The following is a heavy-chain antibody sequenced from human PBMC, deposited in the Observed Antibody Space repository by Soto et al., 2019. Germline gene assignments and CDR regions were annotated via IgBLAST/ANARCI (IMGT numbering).Heavy chain of an antibody. J-gene: IGHJ6*02. V-gene: IGHV3-15*01. CDR2: IKSKTDGGTT. D-gene: IGHD2-2*01. CDR1: GFTFSNAW. CDR3: TTAPAAMPENYYYGMDV. Sequence: GGSLRLSCAASGFTFSNAWMSWVRQAPGKGLEWVGRIKSKTDGGTTDYAAPVKGRFTISRDDSKNTLYLQMNSLKTEDTAVYYCTTAPAAMPENYYYGMDVWGQGTTVTVSS.